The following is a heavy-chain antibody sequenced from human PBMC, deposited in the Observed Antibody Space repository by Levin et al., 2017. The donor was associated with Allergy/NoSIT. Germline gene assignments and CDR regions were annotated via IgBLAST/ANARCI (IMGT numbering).Heavy chain of an antibody. CDR2: ISGSGGST. CDR3: AKDRGHYDYVWGSYRYTPGWFDP. CDR1: GFTFSSYA. D-gene: IGHD3-16*02. Sequence: GESLKISCAASGFTFSSYAMSWVRQAPGKGLEWVSAISGSGGSTYYADSVKGRFTISRDNSKNTLYLQMNSLRAEDTAVYYCAKDRGHYDYVWGSYRYTPGWFDPWGQGTLVTVSS. V-gene: IGHV3-23*01. J-gene: IGHJ5*02.